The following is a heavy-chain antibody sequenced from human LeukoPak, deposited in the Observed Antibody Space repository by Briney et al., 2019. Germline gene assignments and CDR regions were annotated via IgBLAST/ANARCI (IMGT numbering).Heavy chain of an antibody. Sequence: GGSLRLSCAASGFSFSSYSMNWVRQAPGKGLQWVSYIGSSSGTIYYADSAKGRFTISRDNAKNSLYLQMNSLRAEDTAVYYCARDPPTYYYDSSPLWHWGQGTLVTVSS. J-gene: IGHJ4*02. D-gene: IGHD3-22*01. V-gene: IGHV3-48*04. CDR3: ARDPPTYYYDSSPLWH. CDR2: IGSSSGTI. CDR1: GFSFSSYS.